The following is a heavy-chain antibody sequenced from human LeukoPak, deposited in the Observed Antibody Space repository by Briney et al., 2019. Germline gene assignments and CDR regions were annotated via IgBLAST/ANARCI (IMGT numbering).Heavy chain of an antibody. D-gene: IGHD2-2*01. CDR1: GFTFSSYS. CDR2: ISSSSSYI. Sequence: GGSLRLSCAASGFTFSSYSMNWVRQAPGEGLEWVSSISSSSSYIYYADSVKGRFTISRDNAKNSLYLQMNSLRAEDTAVYHCARVEGYCSSTSCRGGYFDYWGQGTLVTVSS. V-gene: IGHV3-21*01. CDR3: ARVEGYCSSTSCRGGYFDY. J-gene: IGHJ4*02.